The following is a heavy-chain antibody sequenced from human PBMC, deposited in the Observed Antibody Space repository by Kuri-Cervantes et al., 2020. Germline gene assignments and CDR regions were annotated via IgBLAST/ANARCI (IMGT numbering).Heavy chain of an antibody. V-gene: IGHV4-4*07. D-gene: IGHD2-8*01. Sequence: SETLSLTCTVSGGSISSYYWSWIRQPAGEGLEWIGRIFTGGEIIYNPSLRSRVTLSADTSQNQVSLHLTSATAADTAVHYCAAQVVNGPVDYWGLGTLVTVSS. CDR3: AAQVVNGPVDY. J-gene: IGHJ4*02. CDR2: IFTGGEI. CDR1: GGSISSYY.